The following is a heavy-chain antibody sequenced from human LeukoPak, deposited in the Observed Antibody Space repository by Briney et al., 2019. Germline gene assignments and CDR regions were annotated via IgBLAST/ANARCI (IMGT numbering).Heavy chain of an antibody. J-gene: IGHJ4*02. CDR2: IYYSGST. Sequence: SETLSLTCTVSGGSIRSYYWGWIRQPPGKGLEWIGSIYYSGSTYYNPSLKSRVTISVDTSKNQFSLKLSSVTAADTAVYYCARHYYGSGSYYKDFDYWGQGTLVTVSS. CDR1: GGSIRSYY. D-gene: IGHD3-10*01. V-gene: IGHV4-39*01. CDR3: ARHYYGSGSYYKDFDY.